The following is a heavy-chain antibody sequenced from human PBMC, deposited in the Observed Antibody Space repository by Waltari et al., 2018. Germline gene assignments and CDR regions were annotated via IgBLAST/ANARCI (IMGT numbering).Heavy chain of an antibody. D-gene: IGHD3-3*02. V-gene: IGHV4-39*01. J-gene: IGHJ5*02. CDR2: ISYSGST. CDR3: ARFSKSANWIDP. CDR1: GGSISSSSYY. Sequence: QLQLQESGPGLVKPSETLSLTCTVSGGSISSSSYYWGWIRQPPGKGLGWIGSISYSGSTYYNTSLMSRVTISVDTSKNQFSLKLTSVIAAETAVFYCARFSKSANWIDPWGQGTLVTVSS.